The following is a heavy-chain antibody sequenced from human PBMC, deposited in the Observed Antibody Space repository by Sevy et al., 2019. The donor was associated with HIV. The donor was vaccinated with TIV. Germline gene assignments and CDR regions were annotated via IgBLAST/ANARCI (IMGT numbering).Heavy chain of an antibody. V-gene: IGHV3-7*01. CDR3: ARDRWAKYPEDGFDI. J-gene: IGHJ3*02. CDR2: INQDGSEK. Sequence: GGSLRLSCAASGISFSNYWMSWVRQAPGKGLEWVANINQDGSEKKFVGSVKGRFTISRDNAKNSVYLRMNSLTAEDTAVYYCARDRWAKYPEDGFDIWGQGTMVTVSS. CDR1: GISFSNYW.